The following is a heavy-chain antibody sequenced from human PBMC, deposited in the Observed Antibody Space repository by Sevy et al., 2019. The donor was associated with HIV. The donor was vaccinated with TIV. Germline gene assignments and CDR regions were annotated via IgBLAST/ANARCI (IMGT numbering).Heavy chain of an antibody. CDR1: GFIFSHYA. J-gene: IGHJ4*02. CDR3: ARLNSCGGDCYYFDY. CDR2: MSYVGGSE. D-gene: IGHD2-21*02. V-gene: IGHV3-30-3*01. Sequence: GGSLRLSCAASGFIFSHYAVHWVRQGPGKGLERVAIMSYVGGSENYADSVKGRFTISRDNSKNTLFLQMNSLRPDDTAMYYCARLNSCGGDCYYFDYWGQGTLVTVSS.